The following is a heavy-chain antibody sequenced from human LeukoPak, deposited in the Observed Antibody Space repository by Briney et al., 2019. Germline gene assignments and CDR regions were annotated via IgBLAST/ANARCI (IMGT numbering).Heavy chain of an antibody. CDR3: ARDLSSSGWSRYYFDY. CDR1: GYTFTGYY. D-gene: IGHD6-19*01. J-gene: IGHJ4*02. V-gene: IGHV1-2*06. Sequence: ASVKVSCKASGYTFTGYYMHWVRQAPGQGLEWMGRINPNSGGTNYAQKFQGRVTMTRDTSISTAYMELSRLRSDDTAVHYCARDLSSSGWSRYYFDYWGQGTLVTVSS. CDR2: INPNSGGT.